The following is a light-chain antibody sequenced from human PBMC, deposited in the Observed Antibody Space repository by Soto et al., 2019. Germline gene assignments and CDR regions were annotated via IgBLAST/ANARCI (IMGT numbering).Light chain of an antibody. CDR2: EDN. V-gene: IGLV6-57*04. J-gene: IGLJ2*01. Sequence: NFMLTQPHSVSXSPGKTVIISCXRSSGSVVSNYVQWYQQRPGSVPTTVIYEDNQRPSGVPDRFSGSIDSSSNSASLSISGLKTEDEADYYCQSYDSSNVVFGGGTKLTVL. CDR3: QSYDSSNVV. CDR1: SGSVVSNY.